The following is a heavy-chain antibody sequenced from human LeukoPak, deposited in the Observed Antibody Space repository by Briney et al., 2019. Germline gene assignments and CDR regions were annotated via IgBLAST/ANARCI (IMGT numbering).Heavy chain of an antibody. Sequence: SETLSLTCTVSGVSISSYSWSWIRQPPGKGLEWIGYIYYSGSTNYNPSLKSRVTISVDMSKNQFSLKLSSVTAADTAVYYCATHPPKVCTGGSCTDYWGQGTLVTVSS. CDR1: GVSISSYS. V-gene: IGHV4-59*01. CDR3: ATHPPKVCTGGSCTDY. D-gene: IGHD2-15*01. CDR2: IYYSGST. J-gene: IGHJ4*02.